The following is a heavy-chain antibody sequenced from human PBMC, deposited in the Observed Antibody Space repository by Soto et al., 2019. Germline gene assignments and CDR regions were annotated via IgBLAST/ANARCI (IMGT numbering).Heavy chain of an antibody. D-gene: IGHD5-12*01. Sequence: QVHLQESGPRLVESSETLSLTCTVSGDSISSYYLTWIRQPPGKGLEWIGYIYYSGSTNYNPSLKSRVTISVDTSKNQFSLKLTSVTAADTAVYYCARGVATIGPWGQGTPVTVSS. CDR1: GDSISSYY. CDR3: ARGVATIGP. CDR2: IYYSGST. V-gene: IGHV4-59*01. J-gene: IGHJ5*02.